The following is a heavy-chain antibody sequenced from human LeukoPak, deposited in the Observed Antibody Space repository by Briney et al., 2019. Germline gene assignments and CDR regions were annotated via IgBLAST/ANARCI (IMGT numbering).Heavy chain of an antibody. CDR1: GFTFSSYA. CDR2: ISYDGSNK. V-gene: IGHV3-30*14. CDR3: ARDVHCASTSCYPFDN. Sequence: PGGSLRLSCAASGFTFSSYAMHWVRQAPGKGLEWLAVISYDGSNKYYADSVKGRFTISRDNAKNTLYLQMNILRAEDTAVYYCARDVHCASTSCYPFDNWGQGTLVTVSS. J-gene: IGHJ4*02. D-gene: IGHD2-2*01.